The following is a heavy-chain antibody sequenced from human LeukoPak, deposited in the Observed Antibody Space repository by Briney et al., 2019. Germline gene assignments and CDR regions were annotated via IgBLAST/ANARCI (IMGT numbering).Heavy chain of an antibody. CDR3: ASMPLRYYGSGSPDY. V-gene: IGHV4-39*01. Sequence: SETLSLTCTVSGDSISSSSYYWGWIRQPPGKGLEWIGSFYDTGSTYYNPSLKSRVTISVDTSKNQFSLKLSSVTAADTAVYYCASMPLRYYGSGSPDYWGQGTLVTVSS. J-gene: IGHJ4*02. CDR2: FYDTGST. D-gene: IGHD3-10*01. CDR1: GDSISSSSYY.